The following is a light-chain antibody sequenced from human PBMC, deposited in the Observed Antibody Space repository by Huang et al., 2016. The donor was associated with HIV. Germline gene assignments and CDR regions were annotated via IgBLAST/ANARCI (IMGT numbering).Light chain of an antibody. J-gene: IGKJ2*01. CDR3: QQYSKWPPNT. CDR1: QSVNSK. Sequence: EIVMTQSPATLSLSPGERATLSCRASQSVNSKLAWYQQKPGQAPRLLIYGASTRATGVPGRVSGSGSGTECTLTISSLQSEDFAVYYCQQYSKWPPNTFGQGTKLESK. CDR2: GAS. V-gene: IGKV3-15*01.